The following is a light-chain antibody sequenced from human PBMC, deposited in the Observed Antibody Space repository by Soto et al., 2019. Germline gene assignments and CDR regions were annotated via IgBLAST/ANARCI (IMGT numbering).Light chain of an antibody. CDR1: QSVSSN. CDR3: QQYIRWPLT. J-gene: IGKJ4*01. Sequence: EIVMTHSPATLSVSPCERATLSFSASQSVSSNVAWYQQIPGQTPRLLIYGASTRATGIPARFSGPGSGTEFTLTISSLQSEDFAVYYCQQYIRWPLTFGGGTKVDIK. V-gene: IGKV3-15*01. CDR2: GAS.